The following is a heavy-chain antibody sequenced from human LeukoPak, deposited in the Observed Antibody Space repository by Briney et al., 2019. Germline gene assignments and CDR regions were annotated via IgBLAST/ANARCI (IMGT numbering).Heavy chain of an antibody. V-gene: IGHV4-38-2*02. CDR3: ARLSGYDWESFYDY. D-gene: IGHD5-12*01. CDR1: GYSISSGYY. Sequence: SETLSLTCTVSGYSISSGYYWGWIRQPPGNGLEWIGTIYHSGNTYYNPSLASRVIILVDTSKNEFSLQLGSVTAADTAVYYCARLSGYDWESFYDYWGQGTLVTVSS. J-gene: IGHJ4*02. CDR2: IYHSGNT.